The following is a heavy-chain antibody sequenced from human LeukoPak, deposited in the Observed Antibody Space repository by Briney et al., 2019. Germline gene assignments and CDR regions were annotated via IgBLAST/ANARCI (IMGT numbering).Heavy chain of an antibody. CDR3: TTEGIQLWLSFDY. V-gene: IGHV3-15*01. J-gene: IGHJ4*02. CDR2: IKSKTDGGTT. CDR1: GFTFDDYA. D-gene: IGHD5-18*01. Sequence: GGSLRLSCAASGFTFDDYAMHWVRQAPGKGLEWVGRIKSKTDGGTTDYAAPVKGRFTISRDDSKNTLYLQMNSLKTEDTAVYYCTTEGIQLWLSFDYWGQGTLVTVSS.